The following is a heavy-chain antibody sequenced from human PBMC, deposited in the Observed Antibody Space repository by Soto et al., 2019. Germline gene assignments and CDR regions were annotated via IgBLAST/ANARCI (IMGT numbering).Heavy chain of an antibody. J-gene: IGHJ4*02. Sequence: QVQLVQSGAEVKKPGASVKVSCKASGYTFSSYGITWVRQAPGQRLEWMGWFNTYNGNTNYAQKFQGRVTMTTDTSTSTAYMELRSLRSDDTAVYYCARERGGYSYGDYWGQAALVTVSS. D-gene: IGHD5-18*01. CDR2: FNTYNGNT. V-gene: IGHV1-18*01. CDR1: GYTFSSYG. CDR3: ARERGGYSYGDY.